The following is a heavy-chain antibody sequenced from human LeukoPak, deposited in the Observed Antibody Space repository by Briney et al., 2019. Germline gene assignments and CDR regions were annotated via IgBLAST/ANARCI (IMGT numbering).Heavy chain of an antibody. J-gene: IGHJ6*04. CDR3: AKIEGVPAALYYYYGMDV. CDR1: GFTFSSYG. Sequence: GGSLRLSCAASGFTFSSYGMHWVRQAPGKGLEWVAVISCDGSNKYYADSVKGRFTISRDNSKNTLYLQMNSLRAEDTAVYYCAKIEGVPAALYYYYGMDVWGKGTTVTVSS. V-gene: IGHV3-30*18. CDR2: ISCDGSNK. D-gene: IGHD2-2*01.